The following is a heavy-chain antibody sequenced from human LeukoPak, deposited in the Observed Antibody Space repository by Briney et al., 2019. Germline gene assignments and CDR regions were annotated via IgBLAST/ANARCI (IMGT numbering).Heavy chain of an antibody. CDR1: GFTFDDYS. J-gene: IGHJ4*02. V-gene: IGHV3-43*01. D-gene: IGHD6-13*01. CDR2: ITWDGSIT. Sequence: PGGSLRLSCSASGFTFDDYSMHWVRQGPGKGLEWVGLITWDGSITHYAASVKGRFTISRDNSANSLYLQMNSLTAEDTALYYCSKEGGFEHQLNLLDYWGQGTLVTVSS. CDR3: SKEGGFEHQLNLLDY.